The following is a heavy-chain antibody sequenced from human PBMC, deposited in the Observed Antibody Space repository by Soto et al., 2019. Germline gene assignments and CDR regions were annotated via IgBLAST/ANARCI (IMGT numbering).Heavy chain of an antibody. CDR2: ISGSGDST. J-gene: IGHJ4*02. Sequence: PGGSLRLSCAASGFTFSTYAMIRVRQAPGKGLEWVSAISGSGDSTYYADSVKGRFTISRDNSKNTLYLQMSSLRAEDTAIYYCAKDSFINLRGYDSYWGQGTLVTVSS. CDR1: GFTFSTYA. D-gene: IGHD5-12*01. V-gene: IGHV3-23*01. CDR3: AKDSFINLRGYDSY.